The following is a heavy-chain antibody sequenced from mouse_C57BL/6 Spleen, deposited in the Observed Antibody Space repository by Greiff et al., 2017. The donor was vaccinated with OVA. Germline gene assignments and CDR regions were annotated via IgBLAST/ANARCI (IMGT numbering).Heavy chain of an antibody. CDR3: ARWGITTVVEGNWYFDV. Sequence: QVQLQQSGPELVKPGASVKISCKASGYAFSSSWMNWVKQRPGKGLEWIGRIYPGDGDTNYNGKFKGKATLTADKSSSTAYMQLSSLTSEDSAVYFCARWGITTVVEGNWYFDVWGTGTTVTVSS. J-gene: IGHJ1*03. D-gene: IGHD1-1*01. CDR2: IYPGDGDT. CDR1: GYAFSSSW. V-gene: IGHV1-82*01.